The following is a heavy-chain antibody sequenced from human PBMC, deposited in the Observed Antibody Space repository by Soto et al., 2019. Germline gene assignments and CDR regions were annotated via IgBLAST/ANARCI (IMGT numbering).Heavy chain of an antibody. CDR3: ARLWGWFGDY. V-gene: IGHV4-59*08. J-gene: IGHJ4*02. CDR1: GGSISSYY. Sequence: QVQLQESGPGLVKPSETLSLTCTVSGGSISSYYWSWIRQPPGKGLEWIGYIYYSGSTNYNPSLXSXAXIXSTTPKNHFSLKLSSVTAADTAVYYCARLWGWFGDYWGQGTLVTVSS. D-gene: IGHD3-10*01. CDR2: IYYSGST.